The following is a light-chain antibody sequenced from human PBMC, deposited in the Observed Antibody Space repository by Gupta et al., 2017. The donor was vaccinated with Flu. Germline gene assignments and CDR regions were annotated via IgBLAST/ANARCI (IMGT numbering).Light chain of an antibody. V-gene: IGKV1D-16*01. J-gene: IGKJ5*01. CDR2: GAS. Sequence: DFQMTQSPSSLSASVGDKVIITCRASQSIGNSLGWYQQKPEKAPKSLIYGASSLQNGVPSRFSGSGFGTEFTLTISSLQPEDFGTYYCRQYREYPITFGQGTXLEIK. CDR3: RQYREYPIT. CDR1: QSIGNS.